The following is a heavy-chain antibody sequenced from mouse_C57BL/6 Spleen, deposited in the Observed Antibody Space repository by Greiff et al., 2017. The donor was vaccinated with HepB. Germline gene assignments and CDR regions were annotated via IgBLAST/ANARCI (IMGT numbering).Heavy chain of an antibody. V-gene: IGHV1-82*01. Sequence: VQLQQSGPELVKPGASVKISCKASGYAFSSSWMNWVKQRPGKGLEWIGRIYPGDGDTNYNGKFKGKATLTADKSSSTAYMQLSSLTSEDSAVYFCARDGNQDYYAMDYWGQGTSVTVSS. J-gene: IGHJ4*01. CDR2: IYPGDGDT. CDR1: GYAFSSSW. D-gene: IGHD2-1*01. CDR3: ARDGNQDYYAMDY.